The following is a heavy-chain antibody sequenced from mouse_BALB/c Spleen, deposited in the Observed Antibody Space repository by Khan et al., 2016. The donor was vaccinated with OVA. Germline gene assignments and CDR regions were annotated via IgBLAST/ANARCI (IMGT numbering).Heavy chain of an antibody. J-gene: IGHJ2*01. D-gene: IGHD1-1*01. CDR2: INPSTGYT. CDR3: ARRGLRWDFDY. V-gene: IGHV1-7*01. Sequence: VKLLESGAELAKPGASVKMSCKASGYTFINYWILWVKQRPGQGLEWIGYINPSTGYTEYNQNFKDKATLTADKSSSTAYMQLSSLTSEDSAVYHCARRGLRWDFDYWGQGTTLTVSS. CDR1: GYTFINYW.